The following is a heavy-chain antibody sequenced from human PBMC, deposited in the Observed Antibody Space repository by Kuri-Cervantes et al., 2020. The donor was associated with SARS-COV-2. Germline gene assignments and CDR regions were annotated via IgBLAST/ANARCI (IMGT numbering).Heavy chain of an antibody. Sequence: SETLSLTCTVSGGSISSSLYYWGWVRQPPGQGLEWIGSIYYSGSTNYNPSLKSRVTISVDTSKNQFSLKLSSVTAADTAVYYCARVAAYYDSSGYYLSYYYYYMDVWGKGTTVTVSS. CDR3: ARVAAYYDSSGYYLSYYYYYMDV. CDR1: GGSISSSLYY. CDR2: IYYSGST. J-gene: IGHJ6*03. D-gene: IGHD3-22*01. V-gene: IGHV4-39*07.